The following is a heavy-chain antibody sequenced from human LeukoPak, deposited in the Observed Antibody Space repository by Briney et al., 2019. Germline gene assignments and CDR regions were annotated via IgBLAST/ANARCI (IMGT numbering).Heavy chain of an antibody. J-gene: IGHJ4*02. V-gene: IGHV4-39*01. D-gene: IGHD3-16*01. Sequence: SETLSLTCTVSGGSISSSRCYWGWIRQPPGKGLEWIGSIYSTGGTYYNPSLKSRVTISVDTSKNQFSLKLNSVTAADTAVYYCARLLGGSDWYSDYWGQGTLVTVSS. CDR2: IYSTGGT. CDR1: GGSISSSRCY. CDR3: ARLLGGSDWYSDY.